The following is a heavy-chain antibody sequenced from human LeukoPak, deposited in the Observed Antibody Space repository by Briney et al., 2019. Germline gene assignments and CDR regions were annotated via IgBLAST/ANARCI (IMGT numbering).Heavy chain of an antibody. CDR3: ARGFHGDYAGGGGDY. D-gene: IGHD4-17*01. J-gene: IGHJ4*02. CDR1: GFTVSSNY. CDR2: IYSGGST. Sequence: GGSLRLSCAASGFTVSSNYMSWVRQAPGKGLEWVSVIYSGGSTYYADSAKGRFTISRDNSKNTLYLQMNSLRAEDTAVYYCARGFHGDYAGGGGDYWGQGTLVTVSS. V-gene: IGHV3-53*01.